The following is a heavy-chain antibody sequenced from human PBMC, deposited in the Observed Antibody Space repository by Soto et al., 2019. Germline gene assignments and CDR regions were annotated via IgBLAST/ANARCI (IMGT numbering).Heavy chain of an antibody. Sequence: ASVKVSCKASGGTFSSYTISWVRQAPGQGLEWMGRIIPILGIANYAQKFQGRVTITADKSTSTAYMELSSLRSEDTAVYYCARAFPPSGYEVDYWGQGTRVTVSS. CDR1: GGTFSSYT. J-gene: IGHJ4*02. V-gene: IGHV1-69*02. CDR3: ARAFPPSGYEVDY. D-gene: IGHD5-12*01. CDR2: IIPILGIA.